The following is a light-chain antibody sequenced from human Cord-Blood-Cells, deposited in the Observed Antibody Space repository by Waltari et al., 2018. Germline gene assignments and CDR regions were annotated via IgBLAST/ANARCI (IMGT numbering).Light chain of an antibody. V-gene: IGLV2-18*02. CDR1: SSDVGSYNR. Sequence: QFALTQPPSVSGSPGQSVTISCTGTSSDVGSYNRVSWYQQPPGTTPKPRIYEVSNRPSGVPDRFSGSKSGNTASLTISGIQAEDEADYYCSSYTSSSTVVFGGGTKLTVL. CDR2: EVS. J-gene: IGLJ2*01. CDR3: SSYTSSSTVV.